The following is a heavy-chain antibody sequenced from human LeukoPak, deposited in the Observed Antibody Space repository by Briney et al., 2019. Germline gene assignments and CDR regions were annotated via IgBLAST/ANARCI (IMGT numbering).Heavy chain of an antibody. D-gene: IGHD2-2*02. V-gene: IGHV4-30-4*08. Sequence: SETLSLTCTVSGGSISSGDYYWSWIRQPPGKGLEWIGYIYYSGSTYYNPSLKSRVTISVDTSKNQFSLKLGSVTAADTAVYYCARDQKGYCSSTSCYKYNWFDPWGQGTLVTVSS. CDR3: ARDQKGYCSSTSCYKYNWFDP. J-gene: IGHJ5*02. CDR2: IYYSGST. CDR1: GGSISSGDYY.